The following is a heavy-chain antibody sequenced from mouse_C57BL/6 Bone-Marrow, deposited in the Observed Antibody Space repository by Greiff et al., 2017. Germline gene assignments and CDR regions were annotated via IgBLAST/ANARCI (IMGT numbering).Heavy chain of an antibody. D-gene: IGHD5-1-1*01. Sequence: QVQLQQSGAELARPGASVKLSCKASGYTFTSYGISWVKQRPGQGLEWIGEIYPRSGNTYYNEKFKGKATLTADKSSSTAYMELRSLTSEDSAVYFCARAGKYGGGWYFEVWGTGTTVTVSS. CDR1: GYTFTSYG. V-gene: IGHV1-81*01. CDR3: ARAGKYGGGWYFEV. J-gene: IGHJ1*03. CDR2: IYPRSGNT.